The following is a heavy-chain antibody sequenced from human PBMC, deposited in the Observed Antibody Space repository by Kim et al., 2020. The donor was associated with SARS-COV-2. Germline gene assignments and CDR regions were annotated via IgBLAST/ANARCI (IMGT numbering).Heavy chain of an antibody. V-gene: IGHV3-23*05. CDR3: ARADSGNYYYGMDV. D-gene: IGHD2-21*01. Sequence: YADPVRGRFTISRDNSRNILYLQMNSLRAEDTALYYCARADSGNYYYGMDVWGQGTTVTVSS. J-gene: IGHJ6*02.